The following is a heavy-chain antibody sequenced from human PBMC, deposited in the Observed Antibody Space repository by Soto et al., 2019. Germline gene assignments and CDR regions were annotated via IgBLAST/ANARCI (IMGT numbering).Heavy chain of an antibody. D-gene: IGHD5-12*01. V-gene: IGHV1-69*05. CDR3: ARDWLHHMDV. CDR2: IIPIFGTA. CDR1: GGTFSSYA. J-gene: IGHJ6*03. Sequence: SVKVSCKASGGTFSSYAISWVRQAPGQGLEWMGGIIPIFGTAKYAQKFQGRVTITTDTSASTAYMELSSLRSEDTAVYYCARDWLHHMDVWGKGTTVTVSS.